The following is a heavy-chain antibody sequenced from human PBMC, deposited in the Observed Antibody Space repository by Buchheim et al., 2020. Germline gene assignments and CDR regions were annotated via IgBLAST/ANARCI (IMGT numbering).Heavy chain of an antibody. V-gene: IGHV3-33*01. D-gene: IGHD2-2*01. CDR1: GFTFSSYG. J-gene: IGHJ6*02. Sequence: QVQLVESGGGVVQPGRSLRLSCAASGFTFSSYGMHWVRQAPGKGLEWVAVIWYDGSNEYYADSVKGRFTISRDNSKNTLYLQMNSLRAEDTAVYYCARDPHSSTSCYFSCRVYYYGMDVWGQGTT. CDR3: ARDPHSSTSCYFSCRVYYYGMDV. CDR2: IWYDGSNE.